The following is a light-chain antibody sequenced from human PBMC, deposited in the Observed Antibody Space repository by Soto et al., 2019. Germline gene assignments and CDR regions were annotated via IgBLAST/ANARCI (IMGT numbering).Light chain of an antibody. J-gene: IGKJ3*01. V-gene: IGKV1-5*01. CDR3: QQLFMYPPT. CDR1: QTISSW. Sequence: DIQMTQSPSTLSASVGDRVTITCRASQTISSWLAWYQQKPGKAPKLLIYAASTLESGVSSRFSGRGSGTEFTLTINSLQPEDFATYYCQQLFMYPPTFGPGTKVDIK. CDR2: AAS.